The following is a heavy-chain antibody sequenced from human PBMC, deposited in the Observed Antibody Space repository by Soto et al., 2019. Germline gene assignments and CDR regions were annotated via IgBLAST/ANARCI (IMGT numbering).Heavy chain of an antibody. CDR1: GGSFSGYY. CDR3: ARRRGTYYYDSSGSPTDY. CDR2: INHSGST. Sequence: SETLSLTCAVYGGSFSGYYWSWIRQPPGKGLEWIGEINHSGSTNYNPSLKGRVTISVDTSKNQFSLKLSSVTAADTAVYYCARRRGTYYYDSSGSPTDYWGQGTLVTVSS. J-gene: IGHJ4*02. V-gene: IGHV4-34*01. D-gene: IGHD3-22*01.